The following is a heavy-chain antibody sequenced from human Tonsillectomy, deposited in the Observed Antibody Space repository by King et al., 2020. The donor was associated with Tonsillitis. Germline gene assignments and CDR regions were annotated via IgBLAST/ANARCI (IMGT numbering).Heavy chain of an antibody. CDR2: INSDGSST. D-gene: IGHD3-22*01. V-gene: IGHV3-74*02. CDR1: GFTFSSYW. CDR3: VGNYLDYYYGMDV. Sequence: VQLVESGGGLVQPGGSLRLSCAASGFTFSSYWMHWVRQAPGKGLVWVSRINSDGSSTGYADSVKGRFTISRDNAKNTLYPQMNSLRAEDTAVYYCVGNYLDYYYGMDVWGQGTTVTVSS. J-gene: IGHJ6*02.